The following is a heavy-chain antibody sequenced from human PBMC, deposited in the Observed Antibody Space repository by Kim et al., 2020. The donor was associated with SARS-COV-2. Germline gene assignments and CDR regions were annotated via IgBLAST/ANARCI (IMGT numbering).Heavy chain of an antibody. J-gene: IGHJ6*01. Sequence: SETLSLTCAVYGGSFNDYYWSWIRQPPGKGLEWIGEINHSGSTNYNPSLRSRVIISVETSKKQFSLKLSSVTAADTAVYYCAGGQDVDSGRYGGMDVWG. CDR2: INHSGST. D-gene: IGHD3-10*01. V-gene: IGHV4-34*01. CDR3: AGGQDVDSGRYGGMDV. CDR1: GGSFNDYY.